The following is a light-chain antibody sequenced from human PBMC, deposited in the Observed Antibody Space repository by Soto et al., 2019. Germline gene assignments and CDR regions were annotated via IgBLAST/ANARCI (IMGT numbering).Light chain of an antibody. CDR3: VSWDTSLSAVV. CDR1: TSNVGKNF. Sequence: QSVLTQPPSVSAAPGQKVTISCSGGTSNVGKNFVSWYQQVPGTAPQLLIYENDRRLSGTPDRFSGSKSGTSVTLGITGLQTGDEADYYCVSWDTSLSAVVFGGGTQLTVL. CDR2: END. V-gene: IGLV1-51*02. J-gene: IGLJ2*01.